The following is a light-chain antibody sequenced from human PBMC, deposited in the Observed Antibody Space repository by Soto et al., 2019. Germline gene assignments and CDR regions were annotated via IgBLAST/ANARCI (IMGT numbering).Light chain of an antibody. Sequence: EIVLTQSPGTLSLSPGERATLSCRASQSVGNNYLAWYQQKPGQPPRFLMYDASTRATGISDRFSGSGSGTDFTLTITRLEPEDFALYYCQQYGSTPLTFGGGTKVEIK. J-gene: IGKJ4*01. CDR3: QQYGSTPLT. CDR1: QSVGNNY. V-gene: IGKV3-20*01. CDR2: DAS.